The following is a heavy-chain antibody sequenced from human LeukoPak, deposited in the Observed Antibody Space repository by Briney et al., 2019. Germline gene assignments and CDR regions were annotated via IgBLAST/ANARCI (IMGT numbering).Heavy chain of an antibody. D-gene: IGHD6-6*01. CDR2: ISGSGGYT. J-gene: IGHJ6*03. CDR1: GFTFSSYA. Sequence: PGGSLRLSCAASGFTFSSYAMSRVRQAPGKGLEWVSAISGSGGYTYYADSVKGRFTISRDNAKNSLYLQMNSLRAEDTAVYYCARVVLVPPPYYCYYYMDVWGKGTTVTVSS. V-gene: IGHV3-23*01. CDR3: ARVVLVPPPYYCYYYMDV.